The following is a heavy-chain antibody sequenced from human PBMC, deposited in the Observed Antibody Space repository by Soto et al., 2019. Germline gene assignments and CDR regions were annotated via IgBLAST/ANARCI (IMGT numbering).Heavy chain of an antibody. J-gene: IGHJ5*02. CDR1: DDSSSNYK. Sequence: SETLSLTCTVSDDSSSNYKWSWIRQPPGRRLEWIGYIDSNGGTSYNPSLQSRVTISIDTSTKQFFLKLSSVTAADTAVYYCARGPDRWGQGTLVTVSS. CDR2: IDSNGGT. V-gene: IGHV4-59*08. CDR3: ARGPDR.